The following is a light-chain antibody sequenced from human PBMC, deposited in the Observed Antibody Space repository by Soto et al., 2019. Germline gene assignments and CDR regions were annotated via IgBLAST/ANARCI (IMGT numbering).Light chain of an antibody. Sequence: QSVLTQPASVSGSPGQSITISCTGTSSDIGGYDYVSWYRQHPGKAPKLLIYEVIHRPSGVSNRFSGSKSGNTASLTISWLQADDEAHYYCSSYTSRSIVVFGGGPQLTVL. CDR3: SSYTSRSIVV. V-gene: IGLV2-14*01. J-gene: IGLJ2*01. CDR2: EVI. CDR1: SSDIGGYDY.